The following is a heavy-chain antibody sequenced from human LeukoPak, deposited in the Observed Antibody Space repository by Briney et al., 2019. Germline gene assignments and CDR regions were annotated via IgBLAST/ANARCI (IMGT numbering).Heavy chain of an antibody. D-gene: IGHD2-21*01. CDR3: ARGRLAIYFDY. V-gene: IGHV4-34*01. J-gene: IGHJ4*02. CDR1: GGSFSGYY. Sequence: PSETLSLTCAVYGGSFSGYYWSWIRQPPGKGLEWIGEINHSGSTNYNPSLKSRVTISVDTSKNQFSLKLSSVTAADTAVYYCARGRLAIYFDYWGQGTLVTVSS. CDR2: INHSGST.